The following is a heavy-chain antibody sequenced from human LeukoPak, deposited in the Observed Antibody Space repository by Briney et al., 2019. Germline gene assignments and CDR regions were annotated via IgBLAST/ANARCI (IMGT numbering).Heavy chain of an antibody. CDR3: ARVAVDGYFNSRYYYQYGMDV. J-gene: IGHJ6*02. Sequence: SETLSLTCAVYGGSFSGYYWSLIRQPPGKGLEWIGEINHGGSTNYNPSLKSRVTISVDTSKNQISLKLSPVTAADTAVYYCARVAVDGYFNSRYYYQYGMDVWGQGTTVTVSS. D-gene: IGHD3-9*01. CDR1: GGSFSGYY. V-gene: IGHV4-34*01. CDR2: INHGGST.